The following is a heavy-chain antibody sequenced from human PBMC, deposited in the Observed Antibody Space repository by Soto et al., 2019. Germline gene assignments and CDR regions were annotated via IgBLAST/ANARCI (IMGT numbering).Heavy chain of an antibody. CDR3: ARADALTQQLGFDY. CDR2: IWYDGSNK. V-gene: IGHV3-33*01. CDR1: GFTFSSYG. J-gene: IGHJ4*02. Sequence: PGGSLRLSCAASGFTFSSYGMHWVRQAPGKGLEWVAVIWYDGSNKYYADSVKGRFTISRDNSKNTLYLQMNSLRAEDTAVYYCARADALTQQLGFDYWGQGTLVTVSS. D-gene: IGHD6-13*01.